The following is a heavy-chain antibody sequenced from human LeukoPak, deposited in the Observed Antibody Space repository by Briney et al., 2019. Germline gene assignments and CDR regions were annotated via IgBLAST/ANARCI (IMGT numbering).Heavy chain of an antibody. J-gene: IGHJ4*02. CDR3: ARSPQGQRWDLAY. D-gene: IGHD4-23*01. CDR1: GXTFSSNA. Sequence: PGGSLRLSCAAPGXTFSSNAVSWVRQAPGKGLEWVSGISSGTGETAHADSVKGRFTISRDNSKNTLYLQMDSLRAEDTAVYYCARSPQGQRWDLAYWGQGTVVTVSS. CDR2: ISSGTGET. V-gene: IGHV3-23*01.